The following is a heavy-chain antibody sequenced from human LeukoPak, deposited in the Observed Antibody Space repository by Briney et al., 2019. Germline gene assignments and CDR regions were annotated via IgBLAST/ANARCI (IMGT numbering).Heavy chain of an antibody. CDR3: ARSSTYYYGSGSPFDY. D-gene: IGHD3-10*01. CDR1: GFTFSSYS. CDR2: ISSSSSTI. J-gene: IGHJ4*02. V-gene: IGHV3-48*04. Sequence: GGSLRLSCAASGFTFSSYSMNWVRQAPGKGLEWVSYISSSSSTIYYADSVKGRFTISRDNAKNSLYLQMNSLRAEDTAVYYCARSSTYYYGSGSPFDYWGQGTLVTVSS.